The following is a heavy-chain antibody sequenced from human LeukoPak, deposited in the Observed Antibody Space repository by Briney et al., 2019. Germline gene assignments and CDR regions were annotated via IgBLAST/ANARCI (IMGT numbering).Heavy chain of an antibody. CDR2: ISGSGGST. CDR1: GFTFSSYA. Sequence: PGGSLRLSCAASGFTFSSYAMSWVRQAPGKGLEWVSAISGSGGSTYYADSVKGRFTISRDNSKNTLYLQMNSLRAEDTAVYYCAKTDRQVVPAARAGDYWGQGTLVTVSS. V-gene: IGHV3-23*01. CDR3: AKTDRQVVPAARAGDY. D-gene: IGHD2-2*01. J-gene: IGHJ4*02.